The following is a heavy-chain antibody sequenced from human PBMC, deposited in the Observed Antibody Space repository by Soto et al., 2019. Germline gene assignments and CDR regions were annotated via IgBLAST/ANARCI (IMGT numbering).Heavy chain of an antibody. V-gene: IGHV3-7*01. D-gene: IGHD6-19*01. Sequence: GGSLRLSCAASGFSFSSYWMNWVRQAPGKGLEWVANIKEDGSAKYYVDSVKGRFIISRDNAKNSLNLQMNSLNAEDTAVYYCARDGSVIGVAAADYWGQGTPVTVSS. CDR2: IKEDGSAK. CDR3: ARDGSVIGVAAADY. J-gene: IGHJ4*02. CDR1: GFSFSSYW.